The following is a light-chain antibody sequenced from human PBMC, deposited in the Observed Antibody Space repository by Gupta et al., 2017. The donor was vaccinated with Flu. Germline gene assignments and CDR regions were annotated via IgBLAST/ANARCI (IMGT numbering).Light chain of an antibody. V-gene: IGLV2-14*01. J-gene: IGLJ2*01. CDR2: GVT. CDR1: TSDVGAYNS. CDR3: CAITSANNLI. Sequence: QSALTQPASLSGSPGQSITISCPRTTSDVGAYNSVSCYQHHPAKPRNVIVFGVTKRSSGVSSRFSGSKSGNTASLTISGRPEQGDAHYYCCAITSANNLIFGGGTKVTVL.